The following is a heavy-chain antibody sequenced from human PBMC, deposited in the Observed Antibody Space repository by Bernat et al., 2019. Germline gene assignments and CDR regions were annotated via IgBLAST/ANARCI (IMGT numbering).Heavy chain of an antibody. J-gene: IGHJ4*02. CDR3: VRIGYSTSSLGIDY. Sequence: EVQLVESGGGLVQPGGSLRLSCAASGFTFSSYWMHWVRQAPGKGLVWVARINRDGSITTYADSVRGRFTTSRDNAKNTLFLQMTSLTAEDTAVYYCVRIGYSTSSLGIDYWGQGARVSVSS. D-gene: IGHD6-6*01. CDR2: INRDGSIT. V-gene: IGHV3-74*01. CDR1: GFTFSSYW.